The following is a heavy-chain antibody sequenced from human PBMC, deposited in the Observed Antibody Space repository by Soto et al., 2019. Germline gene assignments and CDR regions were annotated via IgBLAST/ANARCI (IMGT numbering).Heavy chain of an antibody. D-gene: IGHD2-2*02. CDR1: GFIFSGSA. CDR3: ARGQGAAIGDYYYHGMDV. Sequence: EVQLVESGGGLVQPGGSLKLSCAASGFIFSGSAIHWVRQASGKGLEWVGRIRSRANNFATSSAASMKVRFTFSRDDSKNTAYLQMNTLKPEDTAVYYCARGQGAAIGDYYYHGMDVWGQGTTVTVSS. V-gene: IGHV3-73*02. CDR2: IRSRANNFAT. J-gene: IGHJ6*02.